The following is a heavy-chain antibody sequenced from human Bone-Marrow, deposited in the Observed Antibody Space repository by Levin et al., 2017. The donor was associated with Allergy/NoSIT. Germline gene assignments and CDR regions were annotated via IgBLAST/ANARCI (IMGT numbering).Heavy chain of an antibody. CDR1: GGTFNSHG. Sequence: SVKVSCKVSGGTFNSHGINWVRQAPGQGFDWIGGIVPIFGSANYAQKFQGRVTITADESTSTSYMELISLRPEDTAIYYCARDADCTGGSCFAGYWGQGTPVTVSS. CDR2: IVPIFGSA. D-gene: IGHD2-15*01. V-gene: IGHV1-69*13. CDR3: ARDADCTGGSCFAGY. J-gene: IGHJ4*02.